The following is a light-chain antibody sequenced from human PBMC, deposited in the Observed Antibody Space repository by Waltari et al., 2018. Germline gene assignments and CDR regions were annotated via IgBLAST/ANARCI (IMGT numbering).Light chain of an antibody. CDR2: VNSDGSH. Sequence: QLVVTQSPSASAPLGASVKLTCTLSSGHSSNIVAWLQQRPEKGPRYLMKVNSDGSHIKGDELPTCFSCSSSGSVRYLTISSLQSDDESDYYCQTGGHGTWVFGGGTTLTVL. CDR3: QTGGHGTWV. J-gene: IGLJ3*02. V-gene: IGLV4-69*01. CDR1: SGHSSNI.